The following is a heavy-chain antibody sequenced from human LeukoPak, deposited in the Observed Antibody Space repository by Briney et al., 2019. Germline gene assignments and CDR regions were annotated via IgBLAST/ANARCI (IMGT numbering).Heavy chain of an antibody. CDR1: GLTFSSHW. D-gene: IGHD2-2*01. CDR2: ITNDGSST. V-gene: IGHV3-74*01. CDR3: AKVGPGYCSSTSCYVADY. J-gene: IGHJ4*02. Sequence: GGSLRLSCAASGLTFSSHWMHWVRQAPGKGLVWVSRITNDGSSTTYADSVKGRFTISRDNSKNTLYLQMNSLRAEDTAVYYCAKVGPGYCSSTSCYVADYWGQGTLVTVSS.